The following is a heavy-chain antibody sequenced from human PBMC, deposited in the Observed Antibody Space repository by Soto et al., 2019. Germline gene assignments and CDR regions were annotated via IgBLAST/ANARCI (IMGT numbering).Heavy chain of an antibody. J-gene: IGHJ5*02. CDR3: ERDRGRSFGYVNCFDH. CDR2: ISSSGSTI. D-gene: IGHD3-16*01. V-gene: IGHV3-11*01. CDR1: GFTFSDYY. Sequence: GGSLRLSCAASGFTFSDYYMSWIRQAPGKGLEWVSYISSSGSTIYYADSVKGRFNINRDNAKNSLYLQMNSLRAEETAVYYCERDRGRSFGYVNCFDHWRKGNLANVSS.